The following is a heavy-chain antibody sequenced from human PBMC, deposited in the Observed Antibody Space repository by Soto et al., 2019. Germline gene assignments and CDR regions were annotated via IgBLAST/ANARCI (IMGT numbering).Heavy chain of an antibody. Sequence: GGSLRLSCAASGFSFSSYWMSWVRQAPGRGLHWVANIKQDGSEKYYVDSVKGRFTISRDNAKNSLYLQMNSLRAEDTAVYYCARDSPYDIVVVSAAIDYWGQGTLVTVSS. CDR3: ARDSPYDIVVVSAAIDY. CDR2: IKQDGSEK. J-gene: IGHJ4*02. CDR1: GFSFSSYW. V-gene: IGHV3-7*01. D-gene: IGHD2-2*01.